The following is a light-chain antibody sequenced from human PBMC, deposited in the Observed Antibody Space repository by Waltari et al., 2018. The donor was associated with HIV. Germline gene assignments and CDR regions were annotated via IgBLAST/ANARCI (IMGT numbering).Light chain of an antibody. V-gene: IGLV3-21*02. CDR2: DDS. CDR3: QVWGATDDWV. Sequence: SYVLTPPPSVSVAPNQTSTVACIGAQIGLRDVPWSRQRSGQAPEVVMHDDSDRAPGIPGRIIGSNSGDMATLAIASAEAGDEAVDYCQVWGATDDWVFGGGTKLTVL. J-gene: IGLJ3*02. CDR1: QIGLRD.